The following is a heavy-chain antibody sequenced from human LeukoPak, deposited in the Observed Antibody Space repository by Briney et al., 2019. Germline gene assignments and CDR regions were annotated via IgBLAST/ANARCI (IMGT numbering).Heavy chain of an antibody. CDR1: GFTFTSYA. CDR3: VRELPPVVQYYFDH. J-gene: IGHJ4*02. CDR2: IWYDGSNI. D-gene: IGHD2-21*01. Sequence: GGSLRLSCAVSGFTFTSYAMHWVRQAPGKGLEWVAVIWYDGSNIYYADSVKGRFTISRDNSRNTLYLQMNSLRAEDTAVYYCVRELPPVVQYYFDHWGPGTLVTVSS. V-gene: IGHV3-33*08.